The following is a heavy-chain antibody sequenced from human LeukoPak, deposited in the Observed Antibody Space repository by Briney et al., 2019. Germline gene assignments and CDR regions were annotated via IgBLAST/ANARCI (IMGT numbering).Heavy chain of an antibody. CDR3: ARHAHIVAPSQI. V-gene: IGHV4-39*01. CDR1: GGSISSSSYY. J-gene: IGHJ3*02. Sequence: SETLSLTCTVSGGSISSSSYYWGWIRQPPGKGLEWIGSIYYSGSTYYNPSLKSRVTISVDTSKNQFSLKLSSVTAADTAVYYCARHAHIVAPSQIWGQGTMVTVSS. CDR2: IYYSGST. D-gene: IGHD2-21*01.